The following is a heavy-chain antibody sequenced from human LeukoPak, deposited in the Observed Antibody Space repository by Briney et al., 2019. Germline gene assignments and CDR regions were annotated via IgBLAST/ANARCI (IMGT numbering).Heavy chain of an antibody. CDR3: ARFGTSSSRFFDQ. D-gene: IGHD6-6*01. V-gene: IGHV4-59*01. Sequence: PSETLSLTCTVSGGSISSYYWSWIRQPLGKGLEWIGYIYYSGSTNYNPSLKSRVTISVDTSKNQFSLKLNSVTAADTAVYYCARFGTSSSRFFDQWGQGTLVTVSS. CDR2: IYYSGST. CDR1: GGSISSYY. J-gene: IGHJ4*02.